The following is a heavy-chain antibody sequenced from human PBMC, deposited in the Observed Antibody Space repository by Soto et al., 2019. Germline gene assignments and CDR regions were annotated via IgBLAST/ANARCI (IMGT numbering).Heavy chain of an antibody. Sequence: PSETLSLTCTVSGGSISSGGYYWSWIRQHPGKGLEWIGYIYYSGITNYNPSLKSRVTISVDTSKNQFSLKLSSVTAAYTAVYYCARYKSNYYYGMDVWGQGTTVTVSS. V-gene: IGHV4-61*08. D-gene: IGHD1-20*01. CDR1: GGSISSGGYY. J-gene: IGHJ6*02. CDR3: ARYKSNYYYGMDV. CDR2: IYYSGIT.